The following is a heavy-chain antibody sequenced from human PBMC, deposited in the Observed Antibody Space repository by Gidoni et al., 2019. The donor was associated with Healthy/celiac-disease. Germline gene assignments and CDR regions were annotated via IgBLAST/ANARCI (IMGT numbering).Heavy chain of an antibody. V-gene: IGHV3-21*01. CDR1: GFTFSSYS. CDR3: AREPKPYNWNFHDAFDI. J-gene: IGHJ3*02. CDR2: ISSSSSYI. Sequence: EVQLVESGGGLVKPGGSLRLSCAASGFTFSSYSMNWVRQAPGKGLEWVSSISSSSSYIYYADSVKGRFTISRDNAKNSLYLQMNSLRAEDTAVYYCAREPKPYNWNFHDAFDIWGQGTMVTVSS. D-gene: IGHD1-7*01.